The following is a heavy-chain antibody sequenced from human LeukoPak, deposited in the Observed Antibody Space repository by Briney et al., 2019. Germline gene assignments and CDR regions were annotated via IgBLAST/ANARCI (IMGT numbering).Heavy chain of an antibody. CDR3: ARGGYYYESGS. CDR2: IGVSSSTI. CDR1: GFIFSSCS. V-gene: IGHV3-48*02. Sequence: GGSLRLSCAASGFIFSSCSFNWVRQAPGKGLEWVSYIGVSSSTIYYADSVKGRFTISRDNAKNSVYLQMNSLRDEDTAVYYCARGGYYYESGSWGQGALVTVSS. J-gene: IGHJ4*02. D-gene: IGHD3-22*01.